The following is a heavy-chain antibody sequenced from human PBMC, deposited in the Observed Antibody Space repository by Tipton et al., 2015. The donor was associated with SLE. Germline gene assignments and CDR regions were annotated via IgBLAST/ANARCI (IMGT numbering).Heavy chain of an antibody. V-gene: IGHV4-34*01. CDR2: INHSGSN. D-gene: IGHD3-3*01. CDR3: ASSVLKWPPRFDP. Sequence: TLSLTCAVYGGSFSGYYWSWIRQPPGKGLEWIGEINHSGSNNYNPSLKSRVTISVDTSKNQFSLKLSSVTAADTAVYYCASSVLKWPPRFDPWGQGTLVTVSS. CDR1: GGSFSGYY. J-gene: IGHJ5*02.